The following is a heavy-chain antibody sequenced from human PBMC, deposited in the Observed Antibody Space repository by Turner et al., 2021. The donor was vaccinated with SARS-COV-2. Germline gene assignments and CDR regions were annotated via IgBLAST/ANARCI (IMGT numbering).Heavy chain of an antibody. CDR3: AGEEVVFRASHTLYYYGMDV. CDR2: SYYSGST. D-gene: IGHD3-22*01. CDR1: GGSIRSSSYY. V-gene: IGHV4-39*01. J-gene: IGHJ6*02. Sequence: QLQLQESGPGLVKPSETLSLTCTVSGGSIRSSSYYWGWIRQPPGKGLEWIGSSYYSGSTYYNPSLKSRVTISVDTSKNQFSLKLSSVTAADTAVYYCAGEEVVFRASHTLYYYGMDVWGQGTTVTVSS.